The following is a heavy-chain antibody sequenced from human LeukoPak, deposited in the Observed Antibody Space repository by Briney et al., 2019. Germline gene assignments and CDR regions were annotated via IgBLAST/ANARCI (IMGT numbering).Heavy chain of an antibody. D-gene: IGHD2-2*01. CDR3: ARAQGYCSSTSCYRYYFDC. CDR2: INPNRGGT. Sequence: GASVKVSCKASGYTFTGYYMHWVRQAPGQGLEWMGWINPNRGGTNYAQKFQGRVTMTRDTSISTAYMELSRLRSDDTAVYYCARAQGYCSSTSCYRYYFDCWGQGTLVTVSS. V-gene: IGHV1-2*02. CDR1: GYTFTGYY. J-gene: IGHJ4*02.